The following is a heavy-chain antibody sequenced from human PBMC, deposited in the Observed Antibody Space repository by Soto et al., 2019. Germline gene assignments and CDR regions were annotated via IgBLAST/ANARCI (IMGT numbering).Heavy chain of an antibody. Sequence: GASVKVSCKASGGTFSSYAISWVRQAPGQGLEWMGGIIPIFGTANYAQKFQGRVTMTRNTSISTAYMELSSLRSEDTAVYYCAREFVVEGGRWDFWSGYYMTFYYYGMDVWGQGTTVTVSS. V-gene: IGHV1-69*05. CDR1: GGTFSSYA. CDR2: IIPIFGTA. CDR3: AREFVVEGGRWDFWSGYYMTFYYYGMDV. D-gene: IGHD3-3*01. J-gene: IGHJ6*02.